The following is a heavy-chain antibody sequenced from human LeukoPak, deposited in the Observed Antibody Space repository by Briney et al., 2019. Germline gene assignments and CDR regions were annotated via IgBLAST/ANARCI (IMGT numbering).Heavy chain of an antibody. V-gene: IGHV3-30*18. Sequence: PGRSLRLSCAASGFNFSSYGMHWDRQAPGKGLEWVAVISYDGSNKYYADSVKGRFTISRDNSKNTLYLQMNSLRAEDTAVYYCAKAGLTTVTTRHFDYWGQGTLVTVSS. CDR1: GFNFSSYG. J-gene: IGHJ4*02. D-gene: IGHD4-17*01. CDR3: AKAGLTTVTTRHFDY. CDR2: ISYDGSNK.